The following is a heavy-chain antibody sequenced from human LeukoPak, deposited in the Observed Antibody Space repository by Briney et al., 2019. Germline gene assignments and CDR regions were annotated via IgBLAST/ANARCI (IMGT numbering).Heavy chain of an antibody. Sequence: GASVKVSCKASGYTFTSYGISWVRQAPGQGLEWMGWISAYNGNTNYAQKLQGRVTMTTDTSTSTAYMELRSLRSDDTAVYYCAREGPRLMVRGVIKYWGQGTLVTVSS. CDR1: GYTFTSYG. D-gene: IGHD3-10*01. V-gene: IGHV1-18*01. CDR2: ISAYNGNT. J-gene: IGHJ4*02. CDR3: AREGPRLMVRGVIKY.